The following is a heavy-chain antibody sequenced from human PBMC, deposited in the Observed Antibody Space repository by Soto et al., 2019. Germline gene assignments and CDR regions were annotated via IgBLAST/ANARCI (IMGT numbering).Heavy chain of an antibody. CDR2: TSNSGST. CDR3: ARGGGSTKVDY. J-gene: IGHJ4*02. D-gene: IGHD2-2*01. V-gene: IGHV4-31*03. Sequence: QVQLQESGPGLVKPSQTLSLTCTVSGGSITSSGYYWSWIRQHPGEGLEWIGFTSNSGSTSYPPSLQSRVTISVDPSSNPSSLHLNSVTPADPAVYFCARGGGSTKVDYWGQRTLVTVSP. CDR1: GGSITSSGYY.